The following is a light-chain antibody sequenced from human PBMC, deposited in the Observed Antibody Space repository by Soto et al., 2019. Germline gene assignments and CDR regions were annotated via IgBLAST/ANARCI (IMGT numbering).Light chain of an antibody. CDR2: GAS. V-gene: IGKV3D-15*01. CDR1: QSIRSS. J-gene: IGKJ1*01. CDR3: QQYNNWRQT. Sequence: EIVMTQSPGTLSLSPGERATLSCRASQSIRSSSLAWYQQKPGQAPRLLIYGASSRATGIPDRFSGSGSGTQFTLTISSLQSEDFAVYYCQQYNNWRQTFGQGTKVDIK.